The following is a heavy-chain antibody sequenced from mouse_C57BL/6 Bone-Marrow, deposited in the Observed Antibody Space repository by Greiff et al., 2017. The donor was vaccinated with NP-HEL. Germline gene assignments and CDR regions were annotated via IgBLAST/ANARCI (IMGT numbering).Heavy chain of an antibody. J-gene: IGHJ1*03. CDR3: TTGLRYFDV. CDR1: GFNIKDDY. CDR2: IDPENGDT. D-gene: IGHD2-4*01. V-gene: IGHV14-4*01. Sequence: VHVKQSGAELVRPGASVKLSCTASGFNIKDDYMHWVKQRPEQGLEWIGWIDPENGDTEYASKFQGQATITADTSSNTAYLQLSSLTSEDTAVYYCTTGLRYFDVWGTGTTVTVSS.